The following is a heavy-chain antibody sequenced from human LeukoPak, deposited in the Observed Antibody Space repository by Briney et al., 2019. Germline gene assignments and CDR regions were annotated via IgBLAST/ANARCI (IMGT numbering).Heavy chain of an antibody. J-gene: IGHJ4*02. Sequence: SETLSLTCTVSGGSISSYYWSWIRQPPGKGLEWIGYIYYSGSTNYNPSLKSRVTISVDTSKNQFSLKLSSVTAADTAVYYCARLGPYSSPEDCWGQGTLVTVSS. V-gene: IGHV4-59*08. CDR1: GGSISSYY. CDR2: IYYSGST. CDR3: ARLGPYSSPEDC. D-gene: IGHD6-13*01.